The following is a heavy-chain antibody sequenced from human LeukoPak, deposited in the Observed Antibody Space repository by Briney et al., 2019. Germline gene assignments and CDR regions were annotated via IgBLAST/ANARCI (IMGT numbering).Heavy chain of an antibody. V-gene: IGHV4-38-2*02. CDR2: IYHSGST. CDR3: AVDRGVNYYYYYGMDV. D-gene: IGHD3-10*01. Sequence: SETLSLTCTVSGYSISSGYYWGWIRQPPGKGLEWIGSIYHSGSTYYNPSLKSRVTISVDTSKNQFSLKLSSVTAADTAVYYCAVDRGVNYYYYYGMDVWGQGTTVTVSS. J-gene: IGHJ6*02. CDR1: GYSISSGYY.